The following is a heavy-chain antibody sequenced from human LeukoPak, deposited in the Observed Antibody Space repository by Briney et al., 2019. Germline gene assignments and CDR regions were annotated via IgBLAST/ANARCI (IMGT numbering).Heavy chain of an antibody. D-gene: IGHD3-10*01. V-gene: IGHV3-23*01. J-gene: IGHJ4*02. CDR3: AKDRPNFYETSGSYYKIKGDF. CDR2: ITSSGRTP. Sequence: PGGSLRLSCVASGFTFNTHAMSWVRQAPGKGLEWVASITSSGRTPYYTDSVKGRLTISRDNSKNTLYLQMNSLRGEDTAVYYCAKDRPNFYETSGSYYKIKGDFWGQGSLVTVSS. CDR1: GFTFNTHA.